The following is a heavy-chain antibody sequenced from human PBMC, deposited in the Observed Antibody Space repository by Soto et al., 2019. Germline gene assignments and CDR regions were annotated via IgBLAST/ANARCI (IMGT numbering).Heavy chain of an antibody. CDR2: ISGSGGST. CDR1: GFTFSSYA. J-gene: IGHJ4*02. Sequence: EVQLLESGGGLVQPGGSLRLSCVASGFTFSSYAMRWVRQAPVKGLEWVSAISGSGGSTYYVDSVKGRFTISRDNSKNTLYLQMNGLRGEDTAVYFCARRGSGSYYGYWGQGTLVTVSS. CDR3: ARRGSGSYYGY. V-gene: IGHV3-23*01. D-gene: IGHD1-26*01.